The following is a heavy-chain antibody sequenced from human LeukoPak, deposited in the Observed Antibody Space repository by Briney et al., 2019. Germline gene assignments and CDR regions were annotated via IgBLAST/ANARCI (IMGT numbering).Heavy chain of an antibody. Sequence: PSETLSLTCTVSDGSISSGNYYWTWIRQPAGKGLEWIGRIYTSGSTNYNPSLKSRLTISVDTSKNQFSLRLSSVTAADTAVYYCARGGGSYYYFDYWGQGTLVTVSS. J-gene: IGHJ4*02. V-gene: IGHV4-61*02. CDR1: DGSISSGNYY. D-gene: IGHD1-26*01. CDR3: ARGGGSYYYFDY. CDR2: IYTSGST.